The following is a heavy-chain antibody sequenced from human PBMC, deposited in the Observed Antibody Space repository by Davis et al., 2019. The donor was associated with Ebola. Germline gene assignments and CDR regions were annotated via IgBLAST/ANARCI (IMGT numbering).Heavy chain of an antibody. CDR3: AREAEDYYGVDA. CDR2: IHHSGKT. CDR1: GVSISGNNW. J-gene: IGHJ6*02. Sequence: MPSETLSLTCAVSGVSISGNNWWSWVRQSPGKGLEWIGEIHHSGKTTYNPSLKSRVTISVDKSKNQFSLKLTSVTAADTAVYYCAREAEDYYGVDAWGQGTTVTVSS. V-gene: IGHV4-4*02.